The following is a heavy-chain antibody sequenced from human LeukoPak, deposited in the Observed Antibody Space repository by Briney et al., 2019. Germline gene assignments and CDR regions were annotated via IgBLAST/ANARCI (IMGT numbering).Heavy chain of an antibody. V-gene: IGHV4-34*01. CDR1: GGSFSGYY. Sequence: SETLSLTCAVYGGSFSGYYWSWIRQPPGKGLEWIGEINHSGSTNYNPSLKSRVTISLDTSRNQFSLKLSSVTAADTAVYYCARSEAATWFDPWGQGTLVTVSS. CDR3: ARSEAATWFDP. D-gene: IGHD2-15*01. J-gene: IGHJ5*02. CDR2: INHSGST.